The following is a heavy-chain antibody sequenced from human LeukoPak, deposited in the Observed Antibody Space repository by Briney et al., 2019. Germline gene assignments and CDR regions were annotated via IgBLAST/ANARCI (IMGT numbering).Heavy chain of an antibody. CDR2: INPVGTST. CDR1: GFTFSSYW. D-gene: IGHD2-15*01. J-gene: IGHJ4*02. Sequence: GGSLRLSCVGSGFTFSSYWMHWVRQAPGKGLVWVARINPVGTSTIYADSVKGRFTISRDNVKITLYLQMSSLRAEDTAVYYCARDASPTTVRSYWGQGTLVAVSP. CDR3: ARDASPTTVRSY. V-gene: IGHV3-74*01.